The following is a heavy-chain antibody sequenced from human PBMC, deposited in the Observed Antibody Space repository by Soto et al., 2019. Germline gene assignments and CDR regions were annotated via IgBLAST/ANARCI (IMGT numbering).Heavy chain of an antibody. J-gene: IGHJ4*02. CDR2: IYYSGSA. CDR3: ARVDYGDYGGFDY. V-gene: IGHV4-61*01. Sequence: SETLSLTCTVSGGSVSSGSYYLRWIRPPPGKGLEWIGYIYYSGSANYNPSLKSRVTISVDTSKNQFSLKLSSVTAADTAVYYCARVDYGDYGGFDYWGQGTLVTVSS. D-gene: IGHD4-17*01. CDR1: GGSVSSGSYY.